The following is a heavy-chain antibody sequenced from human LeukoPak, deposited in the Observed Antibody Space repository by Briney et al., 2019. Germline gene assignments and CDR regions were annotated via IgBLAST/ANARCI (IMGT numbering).Heavy chain of an antibody. J-gene: IGHJ4*02. V-gene: IGHV3-48*03. D-gene: IGHD1/OR15-1a*01. CDR3: ARTRTNRPGTLDY. CDR1: EFSFCSYE. Sequence: PGGSLRLYCAATEFSFCSYEMKRVRQAPGKGLEWVSYISSSGSTIYYADSVKGRFTISRDNAKNSLYLQMNSLRAEYTAVYYIARTRTNRPGTLDYWGQGTLVTVSS. CDR2: ISSSGSTI.